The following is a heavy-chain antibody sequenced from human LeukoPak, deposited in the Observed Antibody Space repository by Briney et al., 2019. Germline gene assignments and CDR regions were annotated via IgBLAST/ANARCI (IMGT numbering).Heavy chain of an antibody. J-gene: IGHJ4*02. D-gene: IGHD6-13*01. V-gene: IGHV3-30*04. CDR3: ADSRGDY. CDR1: GFTFSSYA. Sequence: GRSLRLSCAASGFTFSSYAMHWVRQAPGKGLEWVAVISYDGSNKYYADSVKGRFTTSRDNSKNTLYLQMNSLRAEDTAVYYCADSRGDYWGQGTLVTVSS. CDR2: ISYDGSNK.